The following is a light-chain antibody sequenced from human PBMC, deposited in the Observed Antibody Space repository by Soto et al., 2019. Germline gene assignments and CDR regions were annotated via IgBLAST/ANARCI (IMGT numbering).Light chain of an antibody. V-gene: IGKV3-11*01. J-gene: IGKJ5*01. CDR1: RSVSNY. CDR2: DAS. CDR3: QQRSNWPIT. Sequence: EIVLTQAPATRSLCPVASAALSCRASRSVSNYLAWYQQKPGQAPRLLIYDASSRPTDIPARFSGSGSGTDFTLTISSLEPEDFALYYCQQRSNWPITFGQGTRLEIK.